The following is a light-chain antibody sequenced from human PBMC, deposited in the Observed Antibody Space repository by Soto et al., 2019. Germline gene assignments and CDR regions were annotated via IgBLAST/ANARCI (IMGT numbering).Light chain of an antibody. V-gene: IGKV1-17*01. J-gene: IGKJ2*01. CDR1: QGIRNG. CDR3: LQHNTYPFT. Sequence: DIQMTQSPSSLSASVGDRVTITCRASQGIRNGLGWYQQKPGKAPKRLIYAASSLQSGVPSRFSGSGSGTEFTLTISSLQTEDFATYYCLQHNTYPFTFGQGTKLEIK. CDR2: AAS.